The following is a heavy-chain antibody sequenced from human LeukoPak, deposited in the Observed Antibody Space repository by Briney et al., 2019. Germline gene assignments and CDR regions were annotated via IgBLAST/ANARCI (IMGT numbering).Heavy chain of an antibody. J-gene: IGHJ4*02. CDR3: AKDLGRGWDYFDS. D-gene: IGHD1-26*01. CDR1: GFSFSSYG. V-gene: IGHV3-33*06. Sequence: GGSLRLSCAASGFSFSSYGTHWVRQAPGKGLEWVAVFWNDGSNKYYSDSVKGRFTVSRDNSKNTLYLQMNSLRAEDTAVYYCAKDLGRGWDYFDSWGQGSLVTVSS. CDR2: FWNDGSNK.